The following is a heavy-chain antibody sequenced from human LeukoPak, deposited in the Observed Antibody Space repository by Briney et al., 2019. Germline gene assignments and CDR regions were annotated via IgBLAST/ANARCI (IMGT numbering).Heavy chain of an antibody. Sequence: ASVRVSCKASGYTFTSYGISWVRQAPGQGLEWMGWISAYNGNTNYAQKLQGRVTMTTDTSTSTAYMELRSLRSDDTAVYYCARRPPVGASGYFDYWGQGTLVTVSS. CDR1: GYTFTSYG. J-gene: IGHJ4*02. CDR2: ISAYNGNT. D-gene: IGHD1-26*01. CDR3: ARRPPVGASGYFDY. V-gene: IGHV1-18*01.